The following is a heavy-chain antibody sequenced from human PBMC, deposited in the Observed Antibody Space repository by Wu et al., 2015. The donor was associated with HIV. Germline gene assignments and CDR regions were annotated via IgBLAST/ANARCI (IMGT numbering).Heavy chain of an antibody. D-gene: IGHD3-10*01. CDR3: ARVLITMVRGDGGADAFDI. Sequence: QAQLVQSGAEVKKPGASVKVSCKASGYTLTGYYFHWMRQAPGQGLEWMGWINPNSGGTNYAQKFQGRVTMTRDTSISTAYMELSRLRSDDTAVYYCARVLITMVRGDGGADAFDIWGQGTMVTVSS. CDR1: GYTLTGYY. CDR2: INPNSGGT. J-gene: IGHJ3*02. V-gene: IGHV1-2*02.